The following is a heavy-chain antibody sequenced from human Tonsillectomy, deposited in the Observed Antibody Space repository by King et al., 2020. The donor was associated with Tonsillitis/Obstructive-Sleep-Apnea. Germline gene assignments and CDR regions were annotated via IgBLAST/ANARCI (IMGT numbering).Heavy chain of an antibody. CDR2: IDWDDDK. Sequence: TLQESGPALVKPTQTLTLTCTFSGFSLSTSGMCVSWIRQPPGKALEWLARIDWDDDKYYSTSLKTRLTISKDTSKNQVVLTMTNMDPVDTATYYCARIHPPGIALAHYYFDYWGQGTLVTVSS. J-gene: IGHJ4*02. CDR1: GFSLSTSGMC. CDR3: ARIHPPGIALAHYYFDY. D-gene: IGHD6-19*01. V-gene: IGHV2-70*11.